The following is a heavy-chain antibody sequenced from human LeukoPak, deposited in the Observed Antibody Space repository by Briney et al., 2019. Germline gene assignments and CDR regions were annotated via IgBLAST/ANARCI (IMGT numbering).Heavy chain of an antibody. CDR3: ASSGSYYMGY. CDR1: GFTFSSYA. V-gene: IGHV3-23*01. CDR2: ISGSSSST. J-gene: IGHJ4*02. Sequence: GGSLRLSCAASGFTFSSYAMSWVRQAPGKGLEWVSAISGSSSSTYYADSVKGRFTISRDNAKNSLYLQMNSLRADDTAIYYCASSGSYYMGYWGQGALVTVSS. D-gene: IGHD1-26*01.